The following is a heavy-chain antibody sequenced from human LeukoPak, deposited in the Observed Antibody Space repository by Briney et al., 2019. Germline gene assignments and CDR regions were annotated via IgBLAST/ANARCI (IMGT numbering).Heavy chain of an antibody. CDR2: IYYSGST. CDR1: GGSISSYY. J-gene: IGHJ3*02. D-gene: IGHD5-18*01. Sequence: PSETLSLTCTVSGGSISSYYWSWIRQPPGKGLEWIGYIYYSGSTNYNPSLKSRVTISVDTSKNQFSLKLSSVTAADTAVYYCARRRGYSYGDNAFDIWGQGTMVTVSS. CDR3: ARRRGYSYGDNAFDI. V-gene: IGHV4-59*01.